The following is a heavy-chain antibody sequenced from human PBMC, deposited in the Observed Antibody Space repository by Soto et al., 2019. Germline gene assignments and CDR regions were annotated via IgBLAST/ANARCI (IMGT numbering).Heavy chain of an antibody. J-gene: IGHJ4*02. CDR1: GLTFSSYE. D-gene: IGHD6-19*01. Sequence: VQLVASGGGLVQPGGSLRLSCAASGLTFSSYEMNWVRQAPGKGLEWVSYISSGGGTTYYADSVKGRFTISRDNAKNSLYLQMNSLRAEDTALYYCARARSGPDYWGQGTLVTVSS. V-gene: IGHV3-48*03. CDR3: ARARSGPDY. CDR2: ISSGGGTT.